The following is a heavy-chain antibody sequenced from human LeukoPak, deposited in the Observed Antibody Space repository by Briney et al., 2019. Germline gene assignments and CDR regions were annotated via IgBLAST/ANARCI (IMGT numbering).Heavy chain of an antibody. CDR1: GHTFTSYG. CDR2: ISAYNGNT. D-gene: IGHD6-13*01. J-gene: IGHJ3*02. CDR3: ARGRECSSSWDDAFDI. Sequence: ASVKVSCKASGHTFTSYGISWVRQAPGQGLEWMGWISAYNGNTNYAQKLQGRVTMTTDTSTSTAYMELRSLRSDDTAVYYCARGRECSSSWDDAFDIWGQGTMVTVSS. V-gene: IGHV1-18*01.